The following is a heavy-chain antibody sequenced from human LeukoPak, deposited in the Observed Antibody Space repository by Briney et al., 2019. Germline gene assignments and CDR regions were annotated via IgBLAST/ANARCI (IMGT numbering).Heavy chain of an antibody. CDR1: GYTFTGYY. V-gene: IGHV1-2*06. J-gene: IGHJ6*02. D-gene: IGHD7-27*01. CDR3: ARTPPWGFYGMDV. CDR2: INPNSGGT. Sequence: ASVKVSCKASGYTFTGYYMHWVRQAPGQGLEWMGRINPNSGGTNYAQKFQGRVTMTRDTSISTAYMELSRLRSDDTAVYYCARTPPWGFYGMDVWGQGTTVTVSS.